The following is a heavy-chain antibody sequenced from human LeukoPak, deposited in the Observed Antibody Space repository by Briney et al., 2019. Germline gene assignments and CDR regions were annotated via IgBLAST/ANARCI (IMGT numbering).Heavy chain of an antibody. Sequence: GGSLRLSCVVSGISLTNYAMTWVRQAPGKGLEWVSYISERGGSTTYADSVKGRFTISRDNSKNTLYLQMNSLRAEDTAVYYCAKLTITMVRGANDYWGQGTLVTVSS. V-gene: IGHV3-23*01. D-gene: IGHD3-10*01. J-gene: IGHJ4*02. CDR2: ISERGGST. CDR1: GISLTNYA. CDR3: AKLTITMVRGANDY.